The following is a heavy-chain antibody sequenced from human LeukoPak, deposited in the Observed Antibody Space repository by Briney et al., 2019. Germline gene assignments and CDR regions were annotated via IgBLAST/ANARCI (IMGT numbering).Heavy chain of an antibody. J-gene: IGHJ4*02. CDR1: GGSITTSY. Sequence: SETLSLTCTVSGGSITTSYWSWIRQPPGKGLEWIGYIYYSGNTNYNPSLKSRVIISGDTSKNQFSLKLSSVTAADTAVYYCARASGMIVTWGQGTLVTVSS. CDR3: ARASGMIVT. D-gene: IGHD3-22*01. CDR2: IYYSGNT. V-gene: IGHV4-59*12.